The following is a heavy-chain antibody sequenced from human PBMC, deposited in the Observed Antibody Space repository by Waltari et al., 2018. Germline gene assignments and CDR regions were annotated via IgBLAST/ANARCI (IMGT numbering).Heavy chain of an antibody. Sequence: EVQLVESGGALVQPVGSLRLSCAASGFPFSRYWMSWVRHAPRKGLERVANTKSDGSEKYYAEAVKGRFTSSRDNAKNSRYLQMNSLRGEDTAVYYCATEEWYRFDYWGQGTLVTVSS. CDR3: ATEEWYRFDY. CDR2: TKSDGSEK. J-gene: IGHJ4*02. D-gene: IGHD2-8*01. CDR1: GFPFSRYW. V-gene: IGHV3-7*01.